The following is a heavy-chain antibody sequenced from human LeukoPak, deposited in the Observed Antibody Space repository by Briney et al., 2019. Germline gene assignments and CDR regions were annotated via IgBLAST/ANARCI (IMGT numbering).Heavy chain of an antibody. Sequence: PSETLSLTCTVSGGSISSGSYYWSWIRQPAGKGLEWIGRFYTSEHTSYNPSLKSRVTISLDTSKNQFSLKLSSVTAADTAVYYCARDSQGIAAAGRYWGQGTLVTVSS. J-gene: IGHJ4*02. CDR3: ARDSQGIAAAGRY. D-gene: IGHD6-13*01. V-gene: IGHV4-61*02. CDR1: GGSISSGSYY. CDR2: FYTSEHT.